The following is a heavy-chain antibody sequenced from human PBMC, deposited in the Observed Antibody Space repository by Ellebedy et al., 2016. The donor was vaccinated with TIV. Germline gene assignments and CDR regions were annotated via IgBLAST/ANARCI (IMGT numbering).Heavy chain of an antibody. D-gene: IGHD3-10*01. CDR1: GYTFTSYS. CDR2: INPSGGST. Sequence: ASVKVSCKASGYTFTSYSMRWVRQAPGQGLEWMGIINPSGGSTTYAQKFQGWVTMTRDTSISTAYMELSRLRSDDTAVYYCARSITMVRGVIHGDAFDIWGQGTMVTVSS. V-gene: IGHV1-46*01. CDR3: ARSITMVRGVIHGDAFDI. J-gene: IGHJ3*02.